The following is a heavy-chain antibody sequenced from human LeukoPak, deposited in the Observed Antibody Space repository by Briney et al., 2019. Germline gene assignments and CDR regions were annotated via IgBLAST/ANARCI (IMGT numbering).Heavy chain of an antibody. D-gene: IGHD3-9*01. CDR1: GGSFSGYY. CDR2: INHSGST. J-gene: IGHJ5*02. V-gene: IGHV4-34*01. CDR3: AREGATYYDILTGYQYNWFDP. Sequence: SETLSLTCAVYGGSFSGYYWSWIRQPPGKGLEWIGEINHSGSTNYNPSLKSRVTISVDTSKNQFSLKLSSVTAADTAVYYRAREGATYYDILTGYQYNWFDPWGQGTLVTVSS.